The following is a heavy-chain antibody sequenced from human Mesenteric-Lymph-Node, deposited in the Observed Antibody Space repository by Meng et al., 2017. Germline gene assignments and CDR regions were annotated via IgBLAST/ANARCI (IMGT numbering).Heavy chain of an antibody. CDR1: GGSFSGYY. CDR2: IDHSGST. CDR3: ARGRPYSGNTPYYYYGMDV. V-gene: IGHV4-34*01. J-gene: IGHJ6*02. Sequence: GSLRLSCAVYGGSFSGYYCCWIRQPPGKGLEWIGEIDHSGSTNYNPSLKSRVTISVDTSKNQFSLKLSSVTAADTAVYYCARGRPYSGNTPYYYYGMDVWGQGTTVTVSS. D-gene: IGHD1-26*01.